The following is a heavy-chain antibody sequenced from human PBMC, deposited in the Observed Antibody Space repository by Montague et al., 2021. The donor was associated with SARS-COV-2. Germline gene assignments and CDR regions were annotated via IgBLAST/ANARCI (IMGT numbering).Heavy chain of an antibody. V-gene: IGHV4-59*01. CDR2: IYYSGST. CDR1: GGSISSNY. J-gene: IGHJ5*02. Sequence: SETLSLTCTVSGGSISSNYWSWIRQPPGKGLERIGYIYYSGSTNYNPSLKSRGTIAVDTSKNQFSLKLSSVTAADTAVYFCARERPYNWFDPWGQGTLVTVSS. CDR3: ARERPYNWFDP.